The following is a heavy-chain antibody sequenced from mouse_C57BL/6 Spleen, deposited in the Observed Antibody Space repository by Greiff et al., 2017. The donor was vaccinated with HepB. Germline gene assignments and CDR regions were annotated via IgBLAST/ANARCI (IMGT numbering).Heavy chain of an antibody. CDR1: GYTFTDYY. V-gene: IGHV1-26*01. Sequence: EVQLQQSGPELVKPGASVKISCKASGYTFTDYYMNWVKQSHGKSLEWIGDINPNNGGTSYNQKFKGKATLTVDKSSSTAYMELRSLTSEDSAVYYCARSDPVVARAMDYWGQGTSVTVSS. J-gene: IGHJ4*01. D-gene: IGHD1-1*01. CDR2: INPNNGGT. CDR3: ARSDPVVARAMDY.